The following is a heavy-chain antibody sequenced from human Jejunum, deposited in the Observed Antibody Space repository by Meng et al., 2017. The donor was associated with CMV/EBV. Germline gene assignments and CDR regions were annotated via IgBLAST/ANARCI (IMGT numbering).Heavy chain of an antibody. J-gene: IGHJ4*02. Sequence: CAASGFTFSHYMMNWVRQAPGKGLEWVSSISISSFMYYADSVKGRFTISRDNAKNSLYLQMNSLRAEDTAVYYCARVFKGGNYFDYWGQGTQVTVSS. CDR3: ARVFKGGNYFDY. CDR1: GFTFSHYM. V-gene: IGHV3-69-1*01. CDR2: ISISSFM. D-gene: IGHD1-26*01.